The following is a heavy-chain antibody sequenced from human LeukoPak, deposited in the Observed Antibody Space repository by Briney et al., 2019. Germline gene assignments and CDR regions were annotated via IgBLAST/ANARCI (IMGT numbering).Heavy chain of an antibody. D-gene: IGHD3-22*01. J-gene: IGHJ6*02. CDR2: ISGSGGST. Sequence: GSLRLSCAASGFTFSSYAMSWVRQAPGKGLEWVSAISGSGGSTYYADSVKGRFTISRDNSKNTLYLQMNSLRAEDTAVYYCARQPGSSSGTYYYGMDVWGQGTTVTVSS. CDR1: GFTFSSYA. CDR3: ARQPGSSSGTYYYGMDV. V-gene: IGHV3-23*01.